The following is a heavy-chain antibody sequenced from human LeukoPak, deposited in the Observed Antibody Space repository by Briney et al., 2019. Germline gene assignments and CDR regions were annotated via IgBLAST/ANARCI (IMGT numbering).Heavy chain of an antibody. V-gene: IGHV3-48*04. CDR2: ISSSSSTI. D-gene: IGHD3-22*01. J-gene: IGHJ4*02. CDR1: GFIFRSSS. Sequence: SGGSLRLSCAASGFIFRSSSMNWVRQAPGKGLEWVSYISSSSSTIYYADSVKGRFTISRDNAKNSLFLQMNSLRAEDTAVYYCAKDLNDYYDSSGPLDYWGQGTLVTVSS. CDR3: AKDLNDYYDSSGPLDY.